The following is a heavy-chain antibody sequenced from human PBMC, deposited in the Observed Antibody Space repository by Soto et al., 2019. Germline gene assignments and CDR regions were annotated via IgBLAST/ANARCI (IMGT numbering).Heavy chain of an antibody. CDR1: GFTFSSYW. CDR2: INRDGSEK. V-gene: IGHV3-7*05. D-gene: IGHD3-3*01. CDR3: ARAITLLNSPPSSFWAFDI. J-gene: IGHJ3*02. Sequence: EVQLVESGGGLVQPGGSLRLSCAASGFTFSSYWMSWVRQAPGKGLEWVANINRDGSEKNYVDSVKGRFTISRDNAKNSLFLQMNSLRAEDMAVYYCARAITLLNSPPSSFWAFDIWGQGTMVTVSS.